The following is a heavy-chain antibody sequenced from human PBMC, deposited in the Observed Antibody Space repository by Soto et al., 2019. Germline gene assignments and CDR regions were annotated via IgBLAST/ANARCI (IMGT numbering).Heavy chain of an antibody. CDR2: IYYSGST. CDR3: ARGSMGDDYSNSRLFDY. D-gene: IGHD4-4*01. V-gene: IGHV4-39*07. CDR1: GGSISSRSYY. Sequence: SETLSLTCTVSGGSISSRSYYWGWIRQPPGKGLEWIGSIYYSGSTYYNPSLKSRVTISVDTSKNQFSLKLSSVTAADTAVYYCARGSMGDDYSNSRLFDYWGQGTLVTVSS. J-gene: IGHJ4*02.